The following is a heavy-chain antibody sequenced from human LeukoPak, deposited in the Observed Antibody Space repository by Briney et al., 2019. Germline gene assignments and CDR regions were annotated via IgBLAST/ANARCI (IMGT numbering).Heavy chain of an antibody. CDR3: ARGGFQSDY. J-gene: IGHJ4*02. CDR2: IYYSGST. D-gene: IGHD2-21*01. V-gene: IGHV4-59*01. CDR1: GGSMTSYY. Sequence: SETLSLTCTVSGGSMTSYYWSCIRQPPGKGLEWIGYIYYSGSTKYNPSLKSRVTISVDTSKNQFSLKLNSMTTADTAVYYCARGGFQSDYWGQGTLVTVSS.